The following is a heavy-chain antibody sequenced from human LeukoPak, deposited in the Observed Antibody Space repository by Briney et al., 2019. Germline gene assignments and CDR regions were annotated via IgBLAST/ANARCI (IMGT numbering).Heavy chain of an antibody. D-gene: IGHD4-11*01. J-gene: IGHJ6*02. CDR2: ISSSSSYI. V-gene: IGHV3-21*01. CDR3: ARDDYSNVPYYYYGMDV. Sequence: PGGSLRLSCAASGFTFSSYSMNWVRQAPGKGLEWVSSISSSSSYIYYADSVKGRFTISRDNAKNSLYLQMNSLRAEDTAVYYCARDDYSNVPYYYYGMDVWGQGTTVTVSS. CDR1: GFTFSSYS.